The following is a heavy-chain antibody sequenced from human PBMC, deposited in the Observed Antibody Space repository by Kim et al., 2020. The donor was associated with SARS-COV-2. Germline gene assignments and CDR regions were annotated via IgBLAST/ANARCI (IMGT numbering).Heavy chain of an antibody. J-gene: IGHJ4*02. CDR2: ITNSGGST. CDR1: GFTFNNYG. V-gene: IGHV3-23*01. Sequence: GGSLRLSCAASGFTFNNYGMGWVRQAPGKGLEWVSAITNSGGSTFYADSVKGRFTISRDNSKNTQYLQMNSLRAEDTAVYYCAKTGPDYFDYWGQGTLVTVSS. CDR3: AKTGPDYFDY.